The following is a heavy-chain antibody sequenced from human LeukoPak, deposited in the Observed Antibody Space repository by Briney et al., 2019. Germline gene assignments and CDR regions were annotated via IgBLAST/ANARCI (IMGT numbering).Heavy chain of an antibody. CDR3: ARVSYDSSGYLIGYFDY. CDR1: GGSISSGGYS. J-gene: IGHJ4*02. CDR2: IYHSGST. V-gene: IGHV4-30-2*01. D-gene: IGHD3-22*01. Sequence: SQTLSLTCAVSGGSISSGGYSWSWIRQPPGKGLEWIGYIYHSGSTYYNPSLKSRVTISVDRSKNQFSLKLSSVTAADTAVYYCARVSYDSSGYLIGYFDYWGQGTLVTVSS.